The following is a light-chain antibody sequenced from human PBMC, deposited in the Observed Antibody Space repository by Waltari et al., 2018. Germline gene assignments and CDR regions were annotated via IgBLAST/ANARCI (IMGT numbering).Light chain of an antibody. V-gene: IGKV3-20*01. J-gene: IGKJ1*01. CDR1: PSVSRV. CDR2: GAS. CDR3: QMYVRLPVT. Sequence: EIVLTQSPGTLSLSPGERATLSCRASPSVSRVLAWYQQRPGQAPRLLIYGASNRATGIPDRFSGSGSGTDFNLTISRLEPEDFAMYYCQMYVRLPVTFGQGTKVEIK.